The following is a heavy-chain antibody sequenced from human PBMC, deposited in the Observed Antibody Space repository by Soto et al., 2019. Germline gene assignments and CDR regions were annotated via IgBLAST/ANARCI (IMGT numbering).Heavy chain of an antibody. CDR3: AKAATITTLYYFDY. J-gene: IGHJ4*02. D-gene: IGHD4-4*01. Sequence: HPGGSLRLSCAASGFTFSSYAMSWVRQAPGKGLEWVSVTSGSGASTYYADSLKGRFTISRDNSKNTLYLQMNSLRAEDTAVYYCAKAATITTLYYFDYWGLGTLVTVSS. CDR1: GFTFSSYA. CDR2: TSGSGAST. V-gene: IGHV3-23*01.